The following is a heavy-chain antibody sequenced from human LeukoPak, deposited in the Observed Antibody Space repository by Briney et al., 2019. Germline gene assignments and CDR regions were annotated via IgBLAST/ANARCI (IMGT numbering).Heavy chain of an antibody. V-gene: IGHV3-53*01. CDR1: GFTVSSNS. Sequence: GGSLRLSCTVSGFTVSSNSMSWVRQAPGKGLEWVSFIYSDNTHYSDSVKGRFTISRDNSKNTLYLQMNSLRAEDTAVYYCARRGGAYSRPYDYGGQGTLVTVSS. CDR3: ARRGGAYSRPYDY. CDR2: IYSDNT. J-gene: IGHJ4*02. D-gene: IGHD4/OR15-4a*01.